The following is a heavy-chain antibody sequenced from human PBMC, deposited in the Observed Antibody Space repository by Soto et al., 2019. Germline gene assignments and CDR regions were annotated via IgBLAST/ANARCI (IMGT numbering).Heavy chain of an antibody. CDR3: ARYNANNYGLASG. D-gene: IGHD5-18*01. J-gene: IGHJ4*02. V-gene: IGHV3-74*01. CDR1: GFTFSSYW. Sequence: EVQLVESGGGLVQPGGSLRLSCAASGFTFSSYWMHWVRQVPGKGLVWVSRISPDGRSASYADSVKGRFTISRDNAKNTLYLQMDSLRADDTALYYCARYNANNYGLASGWGQGTLVTVSS. CDR2: ISPDGRSA.